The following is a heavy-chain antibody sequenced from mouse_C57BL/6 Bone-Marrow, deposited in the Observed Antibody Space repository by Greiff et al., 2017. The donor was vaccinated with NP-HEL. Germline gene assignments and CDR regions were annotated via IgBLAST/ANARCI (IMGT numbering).Heavy chain of an antibody. D-gene: IGHD2-2*01. J-gene: IGHJ2*01. Sequence: EVQLQQSGAELVRPGASVKLSCTASGFNIKDDYMHWVKQRPEQGLEWIGWIDPENGDTEYASKFQGKATITADTSSNTAYLQLSSLTSEDTTVYYCMLWLRLYYFDYWGQGTTLTVAS. CDR1: GFNIKDDY. CDR2: IDPENGDT. CDR3: MLWLRLYYFDY. V-gene: IGHV14-4*01.